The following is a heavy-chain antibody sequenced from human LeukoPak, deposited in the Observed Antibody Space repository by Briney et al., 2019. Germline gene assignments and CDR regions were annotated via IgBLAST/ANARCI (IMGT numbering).Heavy chain of an antibody. Sequence: PGGSLRLSCAASGFTFSSYWVSWVRQAPGKGLEWVANIKQDGSEKYYVDSVKGRFTISRDNAKNSLYLQMNSLRAEDTAVYYCARSRTTGTTWSDYWGQGTLVTVSS. D-gene: IGHD1-1*01. CDR3: ARSRTTGTTWSDY. CDR1: GFTFSSYW. V-gene: IGHV3-7*01. CDR2: IKQDGSEK. J-gene: IGHJ4*02.